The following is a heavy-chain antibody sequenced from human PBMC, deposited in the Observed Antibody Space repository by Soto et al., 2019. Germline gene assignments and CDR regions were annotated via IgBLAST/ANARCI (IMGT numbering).Heavy chain of an antibody. Sequence: QVHLVQSGGELKKPGASVKVSCKASGYSFSDFGITWVRQAPGQGLEWMGWISGKNGNTNYAQKVQGRVNLTADTATSTAYMEMRAVTSDDTGIYYCARSDYYEETWAVETWGQGTPVTVSS. D-gene: IGHD4-17*01. V-gene: IGHV1-18*04. CDR1: GYSFSDFG. CDR3: ARSDYYEETWAVET. CDR2: ISGKNGNT. J-gene: IGHJ5*02.